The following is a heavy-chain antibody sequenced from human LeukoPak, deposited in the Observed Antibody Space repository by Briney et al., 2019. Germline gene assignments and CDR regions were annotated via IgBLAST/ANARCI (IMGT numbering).Heavy chain of an antibody. D-gene: IGHD6-19*01. CDR3: ARDNSSGWYGY. V-gene: IGHV4-39*07. CDR2: IYYSGST. CDR1: GGSISSSSYY. Sequence: SETLSLTCTVSGGSISSSSYYWGWIRQPPGKGLEWIGSIYYSGSTYYNPSLKSRVTISVDTSKNQFSLKLGSVTAADTAVYYCARDNSSGWYGYWGQGTLVTVSS. J-gene: IGHJ4*02.